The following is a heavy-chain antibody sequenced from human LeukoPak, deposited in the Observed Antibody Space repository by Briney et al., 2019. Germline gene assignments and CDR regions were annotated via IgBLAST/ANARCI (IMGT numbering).Heavy chain of an antibody. V-gene: IGHV3-74*01. D-gene: IGHD5-18*01. CDR3: ARGGGNSYDAFDI. J-gene: IGHJ3*02. CDR2: INSGGSST. Sequence: GGSLRLSCAASGFTFSSYWMHWVRQAPGKGLVWVSRINSGGSSTSYADSVKGRFTTSRDNAKNTLYLQMNSLRAEDTAVYYCARGGGNSYDAFDIWGQGTMVTVSS. CDR1: GFTFSSYW.